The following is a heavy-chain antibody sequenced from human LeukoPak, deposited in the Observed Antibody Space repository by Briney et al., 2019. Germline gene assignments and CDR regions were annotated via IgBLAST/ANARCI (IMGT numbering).Heavy chain of an antibody. CDR1: GYTFSGYY. CDR2: ISPRSGDT. D-gene: IGHD2-2*01. Sequence: ASVKVSCRASGYTFSGYYMHWVRQAPGQGHEWMGWISPRSGDTNYAQNFQGRVTMTRDTSISTAYMELSRLTSDDTAVYYCARGRDKTTSPAIDYWGQGTLVTVSS. CDR3: ARGRDKTTSPAIDY. V-gene: IGHV1-2*02. J-gene: IGHJ4*02.